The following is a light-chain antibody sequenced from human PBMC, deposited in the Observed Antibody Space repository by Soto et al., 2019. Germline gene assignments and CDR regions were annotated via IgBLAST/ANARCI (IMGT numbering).Light chain of an antibody. J-gene: IGKJ1*01. Sequence: DIQLTQSPSFLSASVGDRVTITCRASQDISTNLAWYQQKPGKAPKLLIYSASTLQSGVPSRFSGSGSGTEFTLTISSLQPADFATYFCQQLKSYPRTFGQGTKVEIK. CDR2: SAS. CDR1: QDISTN. V-gene: IGKV1-9*01. CDR3: QQLKSYPRT.